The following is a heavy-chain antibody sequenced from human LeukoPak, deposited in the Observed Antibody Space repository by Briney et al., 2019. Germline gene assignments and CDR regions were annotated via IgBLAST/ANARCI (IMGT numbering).Heavy chain of an antibody. V-gene: IGHV1-8*03. D-gene: IGHD4-17*01. CDR2: MNPNSGNT. Sequence: GASVKVSCKASGYTFTSYDINWVRQATGQGLEWMGWMNPNSGNTGYAQKFQGRVTITRNTSISTAYIELSSLRSEDTAVYYCARSYGDYAFDYWGQGTLVTVSS. CDR1: GYTFTSYD. CDR3: ARSYGDYAFDY. J-gene: IGHJ4*02.